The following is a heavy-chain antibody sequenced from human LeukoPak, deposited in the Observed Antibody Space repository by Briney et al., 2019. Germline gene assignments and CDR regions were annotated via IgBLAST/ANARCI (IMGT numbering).Heavy chain of an antibody. Sequence: GGSLRLSCAASGFTFSSYAMSWVRQAPGEGLEWVSAISGSGGSTYYADSVKGRFTISRDNSKNTLYLQMNSLRAEDTAVYYCASREISSWYYFDYWGQGTLVTVSS. CDR3: ASREISSWYYFDY. CDR1: GFTFSSYA. CDR2: ISGSGGST. D-gene: IGHD6-13*01. V-gene: IGHV3-23*01. J-gene: IGHJ4*02.